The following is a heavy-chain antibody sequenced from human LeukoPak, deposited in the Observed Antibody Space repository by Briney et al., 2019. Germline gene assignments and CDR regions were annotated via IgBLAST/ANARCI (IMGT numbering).Heavy chain of an antibody. CDR1: GGTFSSYA. CDR3: AREIRRDGYNFSPTGY. Sequence: PVKVSCKASGGTFSSYAISWVRQAPGQGLEWMGRIIPIFGTANYAQKFQGRVTITTDESTSTAYMELSSLRSEDTAVYYCAREIRRDGYNFSPTGYWGQGTLVTVSS. J-gene: IGHJ4*02. CDR2: IIPIFGTA. V-gene: IGHV1-69*05. D-gene: IGHD5-24*01.